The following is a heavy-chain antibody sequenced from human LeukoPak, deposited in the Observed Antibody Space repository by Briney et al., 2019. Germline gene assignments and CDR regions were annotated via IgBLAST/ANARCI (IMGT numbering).Heavy chain of an antibody. CDR1: GGSISSGGYY. CDR3: ARGGDTVTTDYYYYYGMDV. Sequence: SQTLSLTCTVSGGSISSGGYYWSWIRQHPGKGLEWIGYSHYSGSTKYNPSLKSRVIISVDLSKNHFSLKLTSVTAADTAVYYCARGGDTVTTDYYYYYGMDVWGQGTTVTVSS. J-gene: IGHJ6*02. D-gene: IGHD4-11*01. CDR2: SHYSGST. V-gene: IGHV4-31*03.